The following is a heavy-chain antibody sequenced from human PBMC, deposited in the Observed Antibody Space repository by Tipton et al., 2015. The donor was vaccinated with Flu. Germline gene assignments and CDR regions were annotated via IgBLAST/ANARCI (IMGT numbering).Heavy chain of an antibody. CDR3: ARLSYYDVDLKNFYFDY. V-gene: IGHV4-39*01. CDR2: IYPSGTT. D-gene: IGHD3-10*02. CDR1: GGSVSSTTYY. Sequence: TLSLTCTVSGGSVSSTTYYWAWIRQPPGKRLELIGSIYPSGTTYYNPSLKSRVTISVDTSKSQFSLKLRSVTAADTAVYYCARLSYYDVDLKNFYFDYWGQGALVTVSS. J-gene: IGHJ4*02.